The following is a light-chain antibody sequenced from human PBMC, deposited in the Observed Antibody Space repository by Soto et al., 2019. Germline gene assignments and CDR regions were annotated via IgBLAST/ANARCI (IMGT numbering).Light chain of an antibody. CDR3: SPCTSSSTV. J-gene: IGLJ1*01. CDR1: SSDVGSYNY. V-gene: IGLV2-14*01. CDR2: EVS. Sequence: QSALTQPASVSGSPGQSITISCTGTSSDVGSYNYVSWYQQHPGKAPKLMIYEVSTRPSGVSSRFSGFKSGNTASLTISGLQAEDEADYYCSPCTSSSTVFGTGTKLTVL.